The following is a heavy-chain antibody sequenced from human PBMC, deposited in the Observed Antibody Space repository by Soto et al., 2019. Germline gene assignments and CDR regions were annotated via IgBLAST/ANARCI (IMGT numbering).Heavy chain of an antibody. Sequence: SETLSLTCAVSGGSISSSNWWSWVRQPPGKGLEWIGEIYHSGSTNYNPSLKSRVTISVDKSKNQFSLKLSSVTAADTAVYYCASRGTAAAGYFDYWGQGTLVTVSS. J-gene: IGHJ4*02. V-gene: IGHV4-4*02. CDR1: GGSISSSNW. CDR3: ASRGTAAAGYFDY. D-gene: IGHD6-13*01. CDR2: IYHSGST.